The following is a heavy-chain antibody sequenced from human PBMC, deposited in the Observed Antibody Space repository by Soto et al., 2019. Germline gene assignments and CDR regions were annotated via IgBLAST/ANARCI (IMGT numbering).Heavy chain of an antibody. Sequence: EVQLVESGGGLVQPGGSLRLSCAASGFTLSAYSMNWVRQAPGKGLEWISFINSGSDTIYYGDSVKGRFTISRDNATNALYLQMNSLRDDDTAVYYCARPHLDRPTYYGLDVWGQGTTVTVSS. V-gene: IGHV3-48*02. CDR3: ARPHLDRPTYYGLDV. CDR2: INSGSDTI. J-gene: IGHJ6*02. CDR1: GFTLSAYS. D-gene: IGHD3-16*01.